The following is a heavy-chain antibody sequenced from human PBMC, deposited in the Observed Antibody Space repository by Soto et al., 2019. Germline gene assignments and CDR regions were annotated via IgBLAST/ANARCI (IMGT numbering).Heavy chain of an antibody. V-gene: IGHV3-23*01. CDR3: AKDNPWSYDFWSGPDY. CDR2: ISCSGGST. CDR1: GFTFSSYA. J-gene: IGHJ4*02. D-gene: IGHD3-3*01. Sequence: VGSLRLSCSASGFTFSSYAMSWVRQAPGKGLEWVSAISCSGGSTYYADSVKGRFTISRDNSKNTLYLQMNSLRAEDTAVYYCAKDNPWSYDFWSGPDYWGQGTLVTVSS.